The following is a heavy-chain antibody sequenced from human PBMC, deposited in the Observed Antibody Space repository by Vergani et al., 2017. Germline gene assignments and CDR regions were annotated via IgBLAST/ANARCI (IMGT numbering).Heavy chain of an antibody. CDR3: ARDSGGDVWGSYEAWFDP. CDR2: IYYSGST. J-gene: IGHJ5*02. CDR1: GGSISSYY. D-gene: IGHD3-16*01. V-gene: IGHV4-59*12. Sequence: QVQLQESGPGLVKPSETLSLTCTVSGGSISSYYWSWIRQPPGKGLGWIGYIYYSGSTNYNPSLKSRVTISGDTSKNQFSLKLSSVTAADTAVYYCARDSGGDVWGSYEAWFDPWGQGTLVTVSS.